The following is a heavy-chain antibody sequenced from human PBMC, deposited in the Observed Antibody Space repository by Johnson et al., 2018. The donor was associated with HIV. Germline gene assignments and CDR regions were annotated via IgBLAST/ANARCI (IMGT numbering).Heavy chain of an antibody. CDR1: GFTFSSNA. D-gene: IGHD6-13*01. CDR3: AKQETSPAAGTFGAFDI. J-gene: IGHJ3*02. Sequence: EQLVESGGGLVQPGGSLRLACAASGFTFSSNAMSWDRQDRGKGLEGVSASSGSGGRKHYEDSVKGRLTISRDNSKNTLYLQMNSLRAEDTAVYYCAKQETSPAAGTFGAFDIWGQGTMVTVSS. CDR2: SSGSGGRK. V-gene: IGHV3-23*04.